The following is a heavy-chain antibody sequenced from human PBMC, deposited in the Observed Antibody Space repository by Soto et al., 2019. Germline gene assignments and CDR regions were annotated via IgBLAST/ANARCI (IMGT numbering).Heavy chain of an antibody. CDR3: AKEIVAAAYAETSPFDF. Sequence: EVQLLESGGGLVQPGGSLRLSCAASGFTFSSYAMGWVRQAPGTGLEWVSVFDGSGGSTSFADSVKGRFSISRDNSKNTLYLHMNSLRAEDTARYYCAKEIVAAAYAETSPFDFWGQGIVVTVSS. D-gene: IGHD2-15*01. CDR2: FDGSGGST. CDR1: GFTFSSYA. J-gene: IGHJ4*02. V-gene: IGHV3-23*01.